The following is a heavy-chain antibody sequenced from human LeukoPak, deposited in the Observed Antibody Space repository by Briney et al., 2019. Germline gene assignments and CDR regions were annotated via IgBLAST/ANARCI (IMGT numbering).Heavy chain of an antibody. J-gene: IGHJ4*02. CDR1: GFTVSSNY. Sequence: PGRSLRLSCAASGFTVSSNYMSWVRQAPGKGLEWVSVIYSGGSTYYADSVKGRFTISRDSSKNTLYLQMNSLRTEDTAVYYCARGYSSSWSLDYWSQGTLVTVSS. D-gene: IGHD6-13*01. CDR2: IYSGGST. CDR3: ARGYSSSWSLDY. V-gene: IGHV3-53*01.